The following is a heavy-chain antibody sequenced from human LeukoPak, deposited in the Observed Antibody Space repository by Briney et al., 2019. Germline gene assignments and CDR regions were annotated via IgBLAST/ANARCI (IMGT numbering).Heavy chain of an antibody. D-gene: IGHD4-23*01. J-gene: IGHJ4*02. CDR2: ISGSGGST. V-gene: IGHV3-23*01. CDR3: AKESYQRGVHDYGGNDEDY. Sequence: GGSLRLSCAASGFTFSSYAMSWVRQAPGKGLEWVSAISGSGGSTYYADSVKSRFTISRDNSKNTLYLQMNSLRAEDTAVYYCAKESYQRGVHDYGGNDEDYWGQGTLVTVSS. CDR1: GFTFSSYA.